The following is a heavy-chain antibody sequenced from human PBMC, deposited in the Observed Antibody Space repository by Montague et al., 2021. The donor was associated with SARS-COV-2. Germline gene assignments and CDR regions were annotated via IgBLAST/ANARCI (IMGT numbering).Heavy chain of an antibody. J-gene: IGHJ4*02. Sequence: SETLSLTCTVSGDSISGYYWTWIRQAPEKGLEWIGYIYHTGSTNYNPSLKGRVIISVDTSTNQLSLRLTSVSAADSAKYFCARHRRFGVPVAGGACFDHWGQGTQVTVSS. CDR2: IYHTGST. CDR3: ARHRRFGVPVAGGACFDH. V-gene: IGHV4-59*08. CDR1: GDSISGYY. D-gene: IGHD6-19*01.